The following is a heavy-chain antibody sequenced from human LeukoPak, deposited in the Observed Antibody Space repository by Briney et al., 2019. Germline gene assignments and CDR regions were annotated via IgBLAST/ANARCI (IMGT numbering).Heavy chain of an antibody. Sequence: GGSLRLSCAASGFTFSDYYMSWIRQAPGKGLEWVSYISSSGSTIYYADSVKGRFTISRDNAKNSLYLQMNSLRAEDTAVYYCARPRRDGYNFEAGYFDLWGRGTLVTVSS. CDR3: ARPRRDGYNFEAGYFDL. CDR1: GFTFSDYY. CDR2: ISSSGSTI. V-gene: IGHV3-11*01. D-gene: IGHD5-24*01. J-gene: IGHJ2*01.